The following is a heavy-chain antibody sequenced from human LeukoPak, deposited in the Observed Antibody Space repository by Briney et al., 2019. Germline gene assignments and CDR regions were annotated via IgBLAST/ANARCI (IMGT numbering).Heavy chain of an antibody. CDR1: GGSISYYY. D-gene: IGHD2-15*01. CDR3: ARKGGHFDY. Sequence: KPSETLSLTCTVSGGSISYYYWSWIRQSPGKGLEWIGYIYYNGSTNYNPSLKSRVTISVDMSKNQFSLKVTSVTAADTAIYYCARKGGHFDYWGQGTLVTVSS. J-gene: IGHJ4*02. V-gene: IGHV4-59*01. CDR2: IYYNGST.